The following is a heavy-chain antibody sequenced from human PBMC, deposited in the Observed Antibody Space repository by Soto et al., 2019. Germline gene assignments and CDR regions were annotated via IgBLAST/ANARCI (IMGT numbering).Heavy chain of an antibody. CDR1: GGSLGSTSYY. CDR2: IYYSGST. CDR3: AREYYDILTGSPLVYPYYYYYMDV. J-gene: IGHJ6*03. D-gene: IGHD3-9*01. V-gene: IGHV4-39*02. Sequence: SETLSLTCTVSGGSLGSTSYYWGWIRQPPGKGLEWIGSIYYSGSTYYNPSLQSRVTISVDTSKNQFSLKLSSVTAADTAVYYCAREYYDILTGSPLVYPYYYYYMDVWGKGTTVTVSS.